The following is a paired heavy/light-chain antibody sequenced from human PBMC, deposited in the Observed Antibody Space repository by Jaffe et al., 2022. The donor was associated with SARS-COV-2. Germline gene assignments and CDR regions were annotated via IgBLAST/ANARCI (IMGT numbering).Heavy chain of an antibody. V-gene: IGHV4-4*02. D-gene: IGHD2-15*01. CDR1: GDSISSDAW. J-gene: IGHJ4*02. Sequence: QVQLQESGPGLVRPSETLSLTCAVSGDSISSDAWWTWVRQPPGKGLEWIGEVYRSGSTNYNPSLKSRVTISVDKSKNQFSLQLTSLSDADTAMYFCARGMRFGYYFDYWGQGSLVTVSS. CDR2: VYRSGST. CDR3: ARGMRFGYYFDY.
Light chain of an antibody. Sequence: DIQMTQSPSSLSASVGDRVTITCRTSQTIDTYLNWYQQKPGKAPNLLIYGASSLQSGVPSRFSGSGSGTDFTLTISSLQPEDVSTYYCQQSYNTPRTFGQGTKVEIK. CDR1: QTIDTY. V-gene: IGKV1-39*01. CDR2: GAS. J-gene: IGKJ1*01. CDR3: QQSYNTPRT.